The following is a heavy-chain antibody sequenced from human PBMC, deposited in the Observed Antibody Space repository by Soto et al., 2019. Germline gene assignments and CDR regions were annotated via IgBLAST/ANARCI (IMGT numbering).Heavy chain of an antibody. J-gene: IGHJ4*02. V-gene: IGHV4-34*01. CDR2: MNDSGST. D-gene: IGHD1-26*01. Sequence: QVQLQQWGAGLLTPSETLSLTCALYGGSFSGYYSSWIVQSPGTGLEWIGEMNDSGSTNYNPSLKRRVSISVDTSKNQSSLRLSSVTAADTAVYYCTTGRTYYNMGHTDHWSQGTLVTVSS. CDR1: GGSFSGYY. CDR3: TTGRTYYNMGHTDH.